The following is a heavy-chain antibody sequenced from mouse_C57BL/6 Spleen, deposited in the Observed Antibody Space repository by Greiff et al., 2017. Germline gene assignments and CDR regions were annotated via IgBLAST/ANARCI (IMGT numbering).Heavy chain of an antibody. CDR1: GYTFTSYW. J-gene: IGHJ2*01. CDR3: ATNWDRGY. V-gene: IGHV1-59*01. D-gene: IGHD4-1*01. CDR2: IDPSDSYT. Sequence: QVQLQQPGAELVRPGTSVKLSCKASGYTFTSYWMHWVKQRPGQGLEWIGMIDPSDSYTNYNQKFKGKATLTVDTSSSTAYMRLSSLTSADSAVYYCATNWDRGYWGQGTTLTVSS.